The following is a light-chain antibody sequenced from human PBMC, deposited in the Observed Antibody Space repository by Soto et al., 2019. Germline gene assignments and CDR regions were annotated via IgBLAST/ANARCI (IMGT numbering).Light chain of an antibody. Sequence: QTVLTQPPSASGTPGQRVTISCSGSSSNIETNTVSWFQQLPRTAPKLLIYSNNQRPSGVPDRFSGSKSGTSASLAISGLRSEDEADYYCAAWDDSLSGRVFGGGTKLTVL. J-gene: IGLJ3*02. CDR1: SSNIETNT. V-gene: IGLV1-44*01. CDR2: SNN. CDR3: AAWDDSLSGRV.